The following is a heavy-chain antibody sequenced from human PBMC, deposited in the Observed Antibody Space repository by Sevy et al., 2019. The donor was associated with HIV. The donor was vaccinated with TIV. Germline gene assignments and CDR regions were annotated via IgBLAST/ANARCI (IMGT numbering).Heavy chain of an antibody. CDR3: ASAGPDYYDSSAEPHFDH. D-gene: IGHD3-22*01. V-gene: IGHV3-30*04. Sequence: GGSLRLSCAASGFTFSSYAMHWVRQAPGKGLEWVAVISYDGRNKYYADSVKGRFTISRDNSKNTLYLQMNSLRAEDTAVYYCASAGPDYYDSSAEPHFDHWGQGTLVTVSS. J-gene: IGHJ4*02. CDR1: GFTFSSYA. CDR2: ISYDGRNK.